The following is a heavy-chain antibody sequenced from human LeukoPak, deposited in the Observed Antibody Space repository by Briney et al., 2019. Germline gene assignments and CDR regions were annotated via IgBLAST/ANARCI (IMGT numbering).Heavy chain of an antibody. CDR2: IYTGGST. CDR3: AREGATATGYYYYYMDV. J-gene: IGHJ6*03. CDR1: GGSISSYY. D-gene: IGHD5-24*01. Sequence: SETLSLTCTVSGGSISSYYWSWIRQPAGKGLEWIGRIYTGGSTNYNPSLKSRVTMSVDTSKNQFSLKLSSVTAADTAVYYCAREGATATGYYYYYMDVWGKGTTVTVSS. V-gene: IGHV4-4*07.